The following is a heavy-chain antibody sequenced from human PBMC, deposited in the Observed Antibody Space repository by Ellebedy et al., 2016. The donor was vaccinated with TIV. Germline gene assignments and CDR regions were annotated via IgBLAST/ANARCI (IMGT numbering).Heavy chain of an antibody. V-gene: IGHV3-53*01. Sequence: GESLKISCAASGFTLSSNYMSSVRRAPGQGPGWVSVIYGGGNTDYAEHVEGRFTISRDNSKNTVYLQMNSLRAEDTAVYYCARARGWYGSDGMDVWGEGTTVTVSS. D-gene: IGHD6-19*01. CDR3: ARARGWYGSDGMDV. CDR2: IYGGGNT. J-gene: IGHJ6*04. CDR1: GFTLSSNY.